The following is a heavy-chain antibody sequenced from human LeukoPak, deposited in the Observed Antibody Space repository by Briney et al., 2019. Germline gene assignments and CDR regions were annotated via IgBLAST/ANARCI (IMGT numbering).Heavy chain of an antibody. CDR1: GFTFSSYA. CDR2: ISYDGSNK. CDR3: ARGTPYSSGWYRYGVDY. Sequence: PGRSLRLSCAASGFTFSSYAMHWVRQAPGKGLEWVAVISYDGSNKYYADSVKGRFTISRDNSKNTLYLQMNSLRAKDTAVYYCARGTPYSSGWYRYGVDYWGQGTLVTVSS. D-gene: IGHD6-19*01. V-gene: IGHV3-30-3*01. J-gene: IGHJ4*02.